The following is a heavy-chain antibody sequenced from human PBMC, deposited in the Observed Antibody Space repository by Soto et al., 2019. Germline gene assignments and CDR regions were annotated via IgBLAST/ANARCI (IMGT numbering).Heavy chain of an antibody. V-gene: IGHV2-70*01. Sequence: ALECSFSGLSFSNSEMCVSWIRQPPGKALEWLALIDWDDDKYYSTSLKTRLTISKDTSKNQVVLTMTNMDPVDTATYYCARIAAAGYFDYWGQGTLVTVSS. J-gene: IGHJ4*02. D-gene: IGHD6-13*01. CDR1: GLSFSNSEMC. CDR2: IDWDDDK. CDR3: ARIAAAGYFDY.